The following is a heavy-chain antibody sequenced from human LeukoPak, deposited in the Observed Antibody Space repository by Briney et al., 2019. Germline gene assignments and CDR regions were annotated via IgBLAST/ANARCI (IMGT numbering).Heavy chain of an antibody. J-gene: IGHJ5*02. CDR2: IYYSGST. V-gene: IGHV4-30-4*01. CDR3: ARTPLLNWFDP. D-gene: IGHD2-15*01. Sequence: SETLSLTCTVSGGSISSGDYYWSWIRQPPGKGLEWIGYIYYSGSTYYNPSLKSRVTISVDTSKNQFSLKLSSVTAADTAVYYCARTPLLNWFDPWGQGTLVTVSS. CDR1: GGSISSGDYY.